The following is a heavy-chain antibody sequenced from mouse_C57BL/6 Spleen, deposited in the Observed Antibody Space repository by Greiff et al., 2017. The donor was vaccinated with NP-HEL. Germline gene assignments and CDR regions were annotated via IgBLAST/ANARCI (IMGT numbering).Heavy chain of an antibody. CDR1: GFTFSDYG. Sequence: EVMLVESGGGLVKPGGSLKLSCAASGFTFSDYGMHWVRQAPEKGLEWVAYISSGSSTIYYADTVKGRFTLSRDNAKTTRFLQMTILRSKATAMYDCASWNGGYYAMDYWGQGTSVTVSS. J-gene: IGHJ4*01. CDR2: ISSGSSTI. V-gene: IGHV5-17*01. CDR3: ASWNGGYYAMDY.